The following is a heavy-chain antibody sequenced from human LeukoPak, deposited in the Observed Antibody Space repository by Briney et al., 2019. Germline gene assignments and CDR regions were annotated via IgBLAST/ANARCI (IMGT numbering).Heavy chain of an antibody. CDR3: ARALRTGQGDYVPVL. CDR2: IYPGDSET. V-gene: IGHV5-51*01. CDR1: GYKFTNYW. D-gene: IGHD3-16*01. J-gene: IGHJ4*02. Sequence: GESLKIPCKASGYKFTNYWIGWVRQMPGKGQEWMTIIYPGDSETRYSPSFQGQVTISADKSIGTTYLQWSSLKASDTAMYYCARALRTGQGDYVPVLWGQGTLVTVSS.